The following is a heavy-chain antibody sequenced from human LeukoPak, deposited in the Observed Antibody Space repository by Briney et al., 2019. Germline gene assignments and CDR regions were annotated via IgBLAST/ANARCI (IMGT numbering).Heavy chain of an antibody. J-gene: IGHJ4*02. V-gene: IGHV3-23*01. CDR2: VSGAGGSA. CDR1: GFTFSGNA. D-gene: IGHD6-19*01. CDR3: ARNRGSGWQHYFDN. Sequence: GGSLRLSCAASGFTFSGNAMSWVRQAPGKGLEWVSVVSGAGGSAYYADTVKGRFTISRDNSKNTLYLQLTSLRVEDTALYYCARNRGSGWQHYFDNWGQGTVVTVSS.